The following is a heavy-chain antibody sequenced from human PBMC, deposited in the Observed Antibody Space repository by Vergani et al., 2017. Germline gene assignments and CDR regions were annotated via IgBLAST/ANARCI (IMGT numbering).Heavy chain of an antibody. CDR3: ARQHLTMVRGVIHNWFDP. CDR2: IYPGDSDT. J-gene: IGHJ5*02. CDR1: GYSFTSYW. V-gene: IGHV5-51*01. Sequence: EVQLVQSGAEVKKPGESLKISYKGSGYSFTSYWIGWVRQMPGKGLEWMGIIYPGDSDTRYSPSFQGQVTISADKSISTAYLQWSSLKASDTAMYYCARQHLTMVRGVIHNWFDPWGQGTLVTVSS. D-gene: IGHD3-10*01.